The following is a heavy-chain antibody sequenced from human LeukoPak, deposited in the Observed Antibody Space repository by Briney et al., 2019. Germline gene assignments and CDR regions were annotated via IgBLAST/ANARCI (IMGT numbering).Heavy chain of an antibody. Sequence: GGSLRLPCAASGFTFSSYAMSWVRQAPGKGLEWVSAISGSGGSTYYADSVKGRFTISRDNSKNTLYLQMNSLRAEDTAVYYCARMDYGDYVTLFDYWGQGTLVTVSS. CDR2: ISGSGGST. V-gene: IGHV3-23*01. D-gene: IGHD4-17*01. J-gene: IGHJ4*02. CDR3: ARMDYGDYVTLFDY. CDR1: GFTFSSYA.